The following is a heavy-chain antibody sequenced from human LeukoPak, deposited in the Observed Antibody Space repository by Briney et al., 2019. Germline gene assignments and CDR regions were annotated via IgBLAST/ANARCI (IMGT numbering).Heavy chain of an antibody. CDR3: ARDGVPIYVDIVATDKPNYMDV. CDR1: GFTFDDYA. Sequence: GGSLRLSCAASGFTFDDYAMHWVRQAPGKGLEWVSSISGNSGSLGYADSVKGRFTISRDNAKNSLYLQMNSLRAEDTAVYYCARDGVPIYVDIVATDKPNYMDVWGKGTTVTVSS. CDR2: ISGNSGSL. J-gene: IGHJ6*03. V-gene: IGHV3-9*01. D-gene: IGHD5-12*01.